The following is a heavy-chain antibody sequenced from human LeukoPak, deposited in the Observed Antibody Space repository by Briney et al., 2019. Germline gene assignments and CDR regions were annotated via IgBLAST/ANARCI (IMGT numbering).Heavy chain of an antibody. J-gene: IGHJ4*02. V-gene: IGHV1-69*04. CDR1: GGTFSSYA. Sequence: SVKVSCKASGGTFSSYAISWVRQAPGQGLEWMGRIIPILGIANYAQKFQGRVTITADKSTSTAYMELSSLRSEDTAVYYCARVGFGVDRAHGTRRNGKELDYWGQGTLVTVSS. D-gene: IGHD3-10*01. CDR3: ARVGFGVDRAHGTRRNGKELDY. CDR2: IIPILGIA.